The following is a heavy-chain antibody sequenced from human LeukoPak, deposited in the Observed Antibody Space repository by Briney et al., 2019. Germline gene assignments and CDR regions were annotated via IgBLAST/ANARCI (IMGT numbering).Heavy chain of an antibody. CDR3: ITAAENDFDY. Sequence: GASVKVSCKASGYTFTGYYMHWVRQAPGQGLEWMGWINPSSGDTNYAQKFQGRVTVTRDTSISTAFMELSRLKSDDTAVYYCITAAENDFDYWGQGTLVTVSS. V-gene: IGHV1-2*02. J-gene: IGHJ4*02. CDR2: INPSSGDT. CDR1: GYTFTGYY. D-gene: IGHD6-13*01.